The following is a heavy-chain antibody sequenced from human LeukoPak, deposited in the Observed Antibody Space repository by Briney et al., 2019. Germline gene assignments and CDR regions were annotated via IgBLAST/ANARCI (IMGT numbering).Heavy chain of an antibody. CDR1: GGSIRSSSYN. V-gene: IGHV4-39*07. CDR3: ARAPVLRFLEWLLYPPYFDY. Sequence: SETLSLTCTVSGGSIRSSSYNWGWIRQPPGKGLEWIGSIPYTGTTYYNPSLKSRVTISLDTSKNQFSLKLSSVTAADTAVYYCARAPVLRFLEWLLYPPYFDYWGQGTLVTVSS. CDR2: IPYTGTT. J-gene: IGHJ4*02. D-gene: IGHD3-3*01.